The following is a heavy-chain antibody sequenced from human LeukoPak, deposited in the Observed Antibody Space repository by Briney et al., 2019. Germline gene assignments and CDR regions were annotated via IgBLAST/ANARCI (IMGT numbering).Heavy chain of an antibody. CDR2: INHSGST. D-gene: IGHD5-24*01. J-gene: IGHJ6*02. V-gene: IGHV4-34*01. CDR3: ARDYVEMEPYYYYGMDV. CDR1: GGSFSGYY. Sequence: SETLSLTCAVYGGSFSGYYWSWIRQPPGKGLEWIGEINHSGSTNYNPSLKSRVTISVDTSKNQFSLKLSSVTAADTAVYYCARDYVEMEPYYYYGMDVWGQGTTVTVSS.